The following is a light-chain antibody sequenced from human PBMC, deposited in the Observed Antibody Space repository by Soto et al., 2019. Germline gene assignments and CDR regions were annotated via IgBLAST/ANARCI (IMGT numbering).Light chain of an antibody. V-gene: IGKV1-9*01. CDR3: QQLYRSPIT. Sequence: DIQLTQSPSVLSASLGDRVTMTCRASHGISTYLAWYQRKPGKAPKLMIYEASTLQSGVPSRFSGSGSWTEFTLTINNLQPEDFATYYCQQLYRSPITFGQGTRLEIK. CDR2: EAS. CDR1: HGISTY. J-gene: IGKJ5*01.